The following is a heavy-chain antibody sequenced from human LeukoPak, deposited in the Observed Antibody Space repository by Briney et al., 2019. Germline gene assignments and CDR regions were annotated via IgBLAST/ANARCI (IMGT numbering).Heavy chain of an antibody. D-gene: IGHD2-21*02. V-gene: IGHV3-30-3*01. CDR2: ISYDGSNK. CDR1: GFTFSSYA. J-gene: IGHJ4*02. Sequence: LTGGSLRLSCAASGFTFSSYAMHWVRQAPGKGLEWVAVISYDGSNKYYADSVKGRFTISRDNSKNTLYLQMNSLRAEDTAVYYCARGELAYCGGDCYPPPFDYWGQGTLVTVSS. CDR3: ARGELAYCGGDCYPPPFDY.